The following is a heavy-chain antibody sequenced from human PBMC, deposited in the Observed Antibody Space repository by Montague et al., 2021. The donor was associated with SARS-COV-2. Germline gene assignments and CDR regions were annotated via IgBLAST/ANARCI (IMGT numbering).Heavy chain of an antibody. V-gene: IGHV3-23*01. CDR1: GFLFSNYA. CDR2: MSGSGVRR. D-gene: IGHD6-19*01. CDR3: AKDTATIRIAVALMDV. J-gene: IGHJ6*02. Sequence: SLSLSFAASGFLFSNYAMTLFRQAPGKGLEWVSTMSGSGVRRDYADSVKGRFTISRDSSKNTLYLQMNSLRVEDTAVYYCAKDTATIRIAVALMDVWGQGTTVIVSS.